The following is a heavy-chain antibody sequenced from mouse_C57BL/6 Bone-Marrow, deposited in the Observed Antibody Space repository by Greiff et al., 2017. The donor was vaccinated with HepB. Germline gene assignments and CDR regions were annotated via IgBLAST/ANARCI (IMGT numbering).Heavy chain of an antibody. D-gene: IGHD1-1*02. CDR1: GYTFTSYG. CDR3: AREVDGPYYFDY. V-gene: IGHV1-81*01. Sequence: QVQLQQPGAELVKPGASVKLSCKASGYTFTSYGISWVKQRTGQGLEWIGEIYPRSGNTYYNEKFKGKATLTADKSSSTAYMELRSLTSEDSAVYFCAREVDGPYYFDYWGQGTTLTVSS. J-gene: IGHJ2*01. CDR2: IYPRSGNT.